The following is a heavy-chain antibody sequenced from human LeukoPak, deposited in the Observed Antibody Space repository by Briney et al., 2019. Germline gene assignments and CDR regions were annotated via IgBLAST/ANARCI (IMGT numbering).Heavy chain of an antibody. V-gene: IGHV4-39*01. D-gene: IGHD2-21*01. J-gene: IGHJ4*02. Sequence: PSETLSLTCTVSGGSISSSNYCWGWIRQPPGKGLEWIGSIYYSGSTYQNPSLKSRATISVDTSKNQFSMKLSSVTAADTAVYYCARSLGLVNFDYWGQGTLVTVSS. CDR3: ARSLGLVNFDY. CDR1: GGSISSSNYC. CDR2: IYYSGST.